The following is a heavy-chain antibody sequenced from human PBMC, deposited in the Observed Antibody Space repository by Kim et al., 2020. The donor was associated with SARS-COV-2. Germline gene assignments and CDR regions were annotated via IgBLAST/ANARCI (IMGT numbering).Heavy chain of an antibody. CDR3: ARVRGGYSYDY. Sequence: SETLSLTCTVSGGSISGYYWSWIRQPAGKGLEWIGRIHTSGSTNYNSSLKSRVTMSVDTSKNQFSLKLTSVTAADTAVYYCARVRGGYSYDYWGQGTLVTVSS. J-gene: IGHJ4*02. CDR1: GGSISGYY. V-gene: IGHV4-4*07. D-gene: IGHD5-18*01. CDR2: IHTSGST.